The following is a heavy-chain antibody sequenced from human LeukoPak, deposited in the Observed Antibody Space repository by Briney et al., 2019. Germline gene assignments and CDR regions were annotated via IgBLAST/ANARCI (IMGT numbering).Heavy chain of an antibody. CDR1: GYTFTGYY. CDR2: IIPIFGTA. J-gene: IGHJ4*02. Sequence: GASVKVSCKASGYTFTGYYMHWVRQAPGQGLEWMGRIIPIFGTANYAQKFQGRVTITTDESTSTAYMELSSLRSEDTAVYYCARDPYYYDSSGYYYFDYWGQGTLVTVSS. V-gene: IGHV1-69*05. CDR3: ARDPYYYDSSGYYYFDY. D-gene: IGHD3-22*01.